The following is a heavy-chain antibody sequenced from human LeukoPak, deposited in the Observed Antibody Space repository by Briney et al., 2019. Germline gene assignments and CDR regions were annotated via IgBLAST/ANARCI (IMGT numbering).Heavy chain of an antibody. Sequence: ASVKVSCKASGGTFSSYAISWVRQAPGQGLEWMGWISTYNGNTNYAQKLQGRVTMTTDTSTSTAYMELRSLRSDDTAVYYCARDYSSGWPNFGYWGQGTLVTVSS. D-gene: IGHD6-19*01. CDR1: GGTFSSYA. J-gene: IGHJ4*02. CDR2: ISTYNGNT. V-gene: IGHV1-18*01. CDR3: ARDYSSGWPNFGY.